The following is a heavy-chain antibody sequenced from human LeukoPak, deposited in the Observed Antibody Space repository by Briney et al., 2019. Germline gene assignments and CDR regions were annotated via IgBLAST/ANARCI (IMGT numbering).Heavy chain of an antibody. CDR3: ARDSVGYSSGWFEK. V-gene: IGHV3-21*01. J-gene: IGHJ4*02. Sequence: PGGSLRLSCAASGFTFGDYSMDWVRQAPGKGLEWVASISGSSSFIFYADSLKGRFTISRDNDKKFLYLQMNSLRVDDTAVYYCARDSVGYSSGWFEKWGQGTLVTVSS. CDR2: ISGSSSFI. D-gene: IGHD6-19*01. CDR1: GFTFGDYS.